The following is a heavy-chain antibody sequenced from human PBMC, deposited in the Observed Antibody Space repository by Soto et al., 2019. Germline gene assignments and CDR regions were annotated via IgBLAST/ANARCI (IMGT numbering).Heavy chain of an antibody. CDR3: ARDCSGGSCYPGMDV. CDR1: GFNFNSYT. J-gene: IGHJ6*02. D-gene: IGHD2-15*01. CDR2: ISSSGYI. V-gene: IGHV3-21*01. Sequence: PRGSLRLACAASGFNFNSYTINLFRHSPGKRLEWLSSISSSGYIFSTDSVRGRFTISRDNAKNSVYLQINSLRAEDTAVCFCARDCSGGSCYPGMDVWGQGTTVTVSS.